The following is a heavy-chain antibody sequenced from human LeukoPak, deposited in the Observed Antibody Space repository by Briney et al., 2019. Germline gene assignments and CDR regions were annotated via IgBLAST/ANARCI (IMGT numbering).Heavy chain of an antibody. CDR3: ARANNWNYPYYFDY. CDR2: ISSSAITM. J-gene: IGHJ4*02. Sequence: PGGSLRLSCEASGFTFSDSFMSWIRQAPGKGLEWVSYISSSAITMYYADSVKGRFTISRDNAKNSLYLQMNSLRAEDTAVYYCARANNWNYPYYFDYWGQGTLVTVSS. CDR1: GFTFSDSF. D-gene: IGHD1-7*01. V-gene: IGHV3-11*01.